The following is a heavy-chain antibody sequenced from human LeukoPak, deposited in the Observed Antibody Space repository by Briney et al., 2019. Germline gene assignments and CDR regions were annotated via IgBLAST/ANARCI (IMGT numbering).Heavy chain of an antibody. V-gene: IGHV4-39*01. Sequence: SETLSLTCTVSGGSISSSSYYWGWIRQPPGKGLEWIGSIYYSGSTYYNPSLKSRVTISVDTSKNQFSLKLSSVTAADTAVYYCARHEVLTAYNWFDPWGQGTLVTVSS. CDR2: IYYSGST. D-gene: IGHD2-21*02. CDR3: ARHEVLTAYNWFDP. CDR1: GGSISSSSYY. J-gene: IGHJ5*02.